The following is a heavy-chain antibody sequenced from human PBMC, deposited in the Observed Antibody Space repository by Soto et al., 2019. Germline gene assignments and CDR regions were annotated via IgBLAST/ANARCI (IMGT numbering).Heavy chain of an antibody. V-gene: IGHV3-7*03. CDR3: ARWESSTRFMDY. Sequence: EVQLLESGGGLVQPGGSLRLSCAASGFTFRTDAMNWFRQAPGKGLEWVASIKQDGSERYYVDSVKGRFTISRDNAKNSLYLQMNSLRAEDTAVYYCARWESSTRFMDYWGQGTLVTVSS. D-gene: IGHD2-2*01. J-gene: IGHJ4*02. CDR1: GFTFRTDA. CDR2: IKQDGSER.